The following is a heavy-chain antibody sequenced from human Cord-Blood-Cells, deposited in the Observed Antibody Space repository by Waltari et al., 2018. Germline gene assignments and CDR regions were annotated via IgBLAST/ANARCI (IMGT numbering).Heavy chain of an antibody. CDR1: GGSFRGYY. V-gene: IGHV4-34*01. J-gene: IGHJ4*02. CDR3: ARIDLYGGNSID. D-gene: IGHD2-21*02. CDR2: INHSGST. Sequence: QVQLQQWGAGLLKPSETLSLTCAVYGGSFRGYYCSWIRQPPGKGLEWIGEINHSGSTNYNPSLKSRVTISVDTSKNQFSLKLSSVTAADTAVYYCARIDLYGGNSIDWGQGTLVTVSS.